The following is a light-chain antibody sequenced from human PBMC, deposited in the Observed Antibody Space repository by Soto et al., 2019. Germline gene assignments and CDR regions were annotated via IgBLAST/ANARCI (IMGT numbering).Light chain of an antibody. CDR2: TTS. Sequence: DIQMTQSPSSLSASVGDRVTITCLTSQPISDYLNWYQQKPGKAPTLLIYTTSNLQSGVPARFSGSGSGTDFTLTISTLQPEDFATYYCQQTYSTPLNCGGGTKGDIK. J-gene: IGKJ4*01. CDR3: QQTYSTPLN. CDR1: QPISDY. V-gene: IGKV1-39*01.